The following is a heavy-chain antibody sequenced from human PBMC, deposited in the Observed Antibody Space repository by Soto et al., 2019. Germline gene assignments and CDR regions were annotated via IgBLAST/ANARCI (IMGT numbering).Heavy chain of an antibody. Sequence: PSETLSLTCTVSGGSISSGDYYWSWIRQPPGKGLEWIGYIYYSGSAYYNPSLKSRVTISVDTSKNQFSLKLSSVTAADTAVYYCASLDSSGYYLDGFDYWGQETLVTVSS. CDR3: ASLDSSGYYLDGFDY. J-gene: IGHJ4*02. D-gene: IGHD3-22*01. V-gene: IGHV4-30-4*01. CDR1: GGSISSGDYY. CDR2: IYYSGSA.